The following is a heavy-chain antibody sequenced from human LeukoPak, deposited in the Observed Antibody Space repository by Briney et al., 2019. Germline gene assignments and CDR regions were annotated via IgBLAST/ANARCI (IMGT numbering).Heavy chain of an antibody. J-gene: IGHJ4*02. D-gene: IGHD3-10*01. Sequence: GGSLSLSCAASGFTFGGFGLHWARQAPGQGLEWVAVISHVGDHKFYADSVKGRFTISRDNSKNTLYLQMDSLRRDDTAVYYCAKEIGDFSGFDYWGQGTLVTVSS. CDR3: AKEIGDFSGFDY. V-gene: IGHV3-30*18. CDR1: GFTFGGFG. CDR2: ISHVGDHK.